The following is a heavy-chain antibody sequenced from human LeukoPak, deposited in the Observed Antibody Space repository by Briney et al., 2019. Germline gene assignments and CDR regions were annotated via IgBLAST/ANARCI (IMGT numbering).Heavy chain of an antibody. CDR2: INHSGST. Sequence: SETLSLTCADYGGSFSGYYWSWIRQPTEKGLEWIGEINHSGSTNYNPSLKSRVTISVDTSKNQFSLKLSSVTAADTAVYYCARGQAYSYGYREGDYWGQGTLVTVSS. CDR1: GGSFSGYY. CDR3: ARGQAYSYGYREGDY. V-gene: IGHV4-34*01. D-gene: IGHD5-18*01. J-gene: IGHJ4*02.